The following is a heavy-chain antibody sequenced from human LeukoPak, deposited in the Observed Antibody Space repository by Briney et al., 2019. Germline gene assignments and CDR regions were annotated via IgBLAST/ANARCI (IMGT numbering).Heavy chain of an antibody. CDR1: GGSISSYY. CDR3: AGSNYDYVWGSYPH. J-gene: IGHJ4*02. D-gene: IGHD3-16*01. Sequence: SETLSLTCTVSGGSISSYYWSWIRQPPGKGLEWIGYIYCSGSTNYNPSLKSRVTISVDTSKNQFSLKLSSVTAADTAVYYCAGSNYDYVWGSYPHWGQGTLVTVSS. CDR2: IYCSGST. V-gene: IGHV4-59*08.